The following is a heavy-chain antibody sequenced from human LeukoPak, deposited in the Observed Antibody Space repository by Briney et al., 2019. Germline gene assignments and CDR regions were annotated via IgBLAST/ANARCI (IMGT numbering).Heavy chain of an antibody. CDR1: GYSISSGYY. J-gene: IGHJ4*02. D-gene: IGHD3-3*01. V-gene: IGHV4-38-2*02. CDR2: IYHSGST. CDR3: ARQYPLGGYDFWSGYQYYFDY. Sequence: SETLSLTCTVSGYSISSGYYWGWIRQPPGKGLEWIGSIYHSGSTYYNPSLKSRVTISVDTSKNQFSLKLSSVTAADTAVYYCARQYPLGGYDFWSGYQYYFDYWGQGTLVTVSS.